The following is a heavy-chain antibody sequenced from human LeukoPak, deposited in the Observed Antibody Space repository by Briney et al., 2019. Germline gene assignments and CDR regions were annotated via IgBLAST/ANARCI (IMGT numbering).Heavy chain of an antibody. V-gene: IGHV4-34*01. CDR2: INHSGST. Sequence: PSETLSLTCAVYGGSFSGYYWSWIRQPPGKGLEWIGEINHSGSTNYNPSLKSRVTISVDTSKNQFSLKLSSVTAADTAVYYCARRRSLSVVAATILGKYYYYGMDVWGQGTTVTVSS. D-gene: IGHD2-15*01. CDR3: ARRRSLSVVAATILGKYYYYGMDV. CDR1: GGSFSGYY. J-gene: IGHJ6*02.